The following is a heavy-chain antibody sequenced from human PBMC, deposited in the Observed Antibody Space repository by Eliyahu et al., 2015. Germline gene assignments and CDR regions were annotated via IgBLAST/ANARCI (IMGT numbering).Heavy chain of an antibody. J-gene: IGHJ4*02. V-gene: IGHV4-59*02. CDR2: MYSSGST. CDR1: GDSVSSYY. CDR3: ARAGGSGYYADY. Sequence: QVQLQESGPGLVKPSETLSLTCTVSGDSVSSYYWSWIRQPPGKGLEWIGYMYSSGSTNYNPSLKSRVTISVDTSKNQFSLKLSSVTAADTAVYYCARAGGSGYYADYWGQGTLVAVSS. D-gene: IGHD3-22*01.